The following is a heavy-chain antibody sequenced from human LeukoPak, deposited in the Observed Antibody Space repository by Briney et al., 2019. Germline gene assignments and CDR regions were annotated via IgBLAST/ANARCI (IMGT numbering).Heavy chain of an antibody. CDR1: GGTFSSYA. V-gene: IGHV1-69*04. D-gene: IGHD2-2*01. CDR2: IIPILGIA. J-gene: IGHJ4*02. CDR3: ARESRGYIVVVPAANPLGY. Sequence: GASVKVSCKASGGTFSSYAISWVRQAPRQGLEWMGRIIPILGIANYAQKFQGRVTITADKSTSTAYMELSSLRSEDTAVYYCARESRGYIVVVPAANPLGYWGQGTLVTVSS.